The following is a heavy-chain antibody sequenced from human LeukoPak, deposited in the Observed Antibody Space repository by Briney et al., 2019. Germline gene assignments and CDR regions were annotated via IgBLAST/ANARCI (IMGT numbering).Heavy chain of an antibody. CDR1: GFTFSTYG. CDR3: ASSMTTVTSPAY. D-gene: IGHD4-17*01. V-gene: IGHV3-30*03. Sequence: GGSLRLSCAASGFTFSTYGMHWVRQAPGKGLEWVAVISYDGSNKYYADSVKGRFAISRDNAKNSLFLQMNTLRAEDTAVYYCASSMTTVTSPAYWGQGTLVTVSS. CDR2: ISYDGSNK. J-gene: IGHJ4*02.